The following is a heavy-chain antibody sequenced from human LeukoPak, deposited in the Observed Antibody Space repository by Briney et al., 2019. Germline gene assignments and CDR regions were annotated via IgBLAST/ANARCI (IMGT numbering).Heavy chain of an antibody. CDR1: GFPFSSYW. J-gene: IGHJ4*02. V-gene: IGHV3-7*04. Sequence: GGSLRLSCVASGFPFSSYWMTWVRQAPGKGLEWVANIKQDGSKKSYVDSVKGRFTISRDNAKNSLYLQMSSLRAEDTAIYYCTRVGYIDEGIDYWGQGTLVTVSS. CDR3: TRVGYIDEGIDY. CDR2: IKQDGSKK. D-gene: IGHD5-24*01.